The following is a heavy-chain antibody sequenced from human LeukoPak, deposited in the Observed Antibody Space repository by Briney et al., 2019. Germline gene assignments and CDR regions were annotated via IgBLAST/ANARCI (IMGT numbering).Heavy chain of an antibody. CDR3: ATERGGYYFDY. V-gene: IGHV4-59*12. J-gene: IGHJ4*02. D-gene: IGHD3-16*01. Sequence: SETLSLTCTVSGGSISSYFWTWIRQPPGKGLEWIGYIYHTGNTNYSPSLRGRVTMSIDTSKNQFSLKLSSVTAADTAVYYCATERGGYYFDYWGQGTLVTVSS. CDR2: IYHTGNT. CDR1: GGSISSYF.